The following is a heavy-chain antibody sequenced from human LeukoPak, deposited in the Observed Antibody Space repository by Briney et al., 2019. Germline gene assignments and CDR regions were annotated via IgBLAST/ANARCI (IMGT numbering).Heavy chain of an antibody. CDR3: ARGPLYYYDSSGSDDAFDI. CDR1: GYTFTGYY. CDR2: INPSGGST. V-gene: IGHV1-46*01. D-gene: IGHD3-22*01. J-gene: IGHJ3*02. Sequence: ASVKVSCKASGYTFTGYYMHWMRQAPGQGLEWMGIINPSGGSTSYAQKFQGRVTMTRDTSTSTVYMELSSLRSEDTAVYYCARGPLYYYDSSGSDDAFDIWGQGTMVTVSS.